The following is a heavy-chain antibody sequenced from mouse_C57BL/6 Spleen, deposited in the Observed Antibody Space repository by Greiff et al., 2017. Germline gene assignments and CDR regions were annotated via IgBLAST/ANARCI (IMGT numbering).Heavy chain of an antibody. J-gene: IGHJ4*01. CDR2: IDPGDGDT. V-gene: IGHV1-82*01. D-gene: IGHD1-1*01. CDR3: ARMGYYGSSDAMYY. CDR1: GYAFSSSW. Sequence: QVQLQQSGPELVKPGASVKISCKASGYAFSSSWMNWVKQRPGKGLEWIGRIDPGDGDTNYNGKFKGKATLTADKSSSTAYMQLSSLTSEDSAVYFCARMGYYGSSDAMYYWGQGTSVTVSS.